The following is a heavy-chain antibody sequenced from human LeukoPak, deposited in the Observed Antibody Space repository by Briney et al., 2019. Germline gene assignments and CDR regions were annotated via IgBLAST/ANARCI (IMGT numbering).Heavy chain of an antibody. D-gene: IGHD3-9*01. V-gene: IGHV3-7*01. CDR1: GFTYSSYY. CDR2: IKQDGSEK. J-gene: IGHJ5*02. CDR3: ARGHDILTGYGPLSFDP. Sequence: GGSLRLSCAASGFTYSSYYMTWVRLPPGKGLEWVANIKQDGSEKYYVDSVKGRFTISRDNAKNSLYLQMNSLTAEDTAVYYCARGHDILTGYGPLSFDPWGQGTLVTVSS.